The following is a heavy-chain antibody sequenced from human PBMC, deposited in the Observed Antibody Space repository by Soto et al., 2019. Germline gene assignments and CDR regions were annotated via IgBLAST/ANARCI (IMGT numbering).Heavy chain of an antibody. CDR3: ARDTPFTSVGMDV. Sequence: TLSLTCTVSGGSISSGGYYWSWIRQHPGKGLEWIGYIYYSGSTYYNPSLKSRVTISVDTSKNQFSLKLSSVTAADTAVYYCARDTPFTSVGMDVWGQGNTVTV. CDR2: IYYSGST. CDR1: GGSISSGGYY. J-gene: IGHJ6*02. V-gene: IGHV4-31*03.